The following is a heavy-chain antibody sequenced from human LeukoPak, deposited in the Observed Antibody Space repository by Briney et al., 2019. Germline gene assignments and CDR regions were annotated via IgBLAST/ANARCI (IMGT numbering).Heavy chain of an antibody. CDR2: ISGGGGST. D-gene: IGHD3-10*01. Sequence: PGGSLRLSCAASGFTFSSYAMGWVRQAPGKGLEWVSAISGGGGSTYYADSVKGRFTVSRDNSKDTLYLQMNSLRAEDTAVYYCAKAPYGSGSYYTDYWGQGTLVTVSS. CDR3: AKAPYGSGSYYTDY. V-gene: IGHV3-23*01. CDR1: GFTFSSYA. J-gene: IGHJ4*02.